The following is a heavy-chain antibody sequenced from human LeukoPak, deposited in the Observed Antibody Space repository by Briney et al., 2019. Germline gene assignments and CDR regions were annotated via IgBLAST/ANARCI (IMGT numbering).Heavy chain of an antibody. J-gene: IGHJ5*02. CDR2: IYYSGST. Sequence: SETLSLTCTVSGGSISSYYWSWIRQPPGKGLEWIGYIYYSGSTNYNPSLKSRVTISVDTSKNQFSLKLSSVTAADTAVYYCARSDIVVVPAAGGSWFDPWGQGTLVTVSS. CDR3: ARSDIVVVPAAGGSWFDP. V-gene: IGHV4-59*01. D-gene: IGHD2-2*01. CDR1: GGSISSYY.